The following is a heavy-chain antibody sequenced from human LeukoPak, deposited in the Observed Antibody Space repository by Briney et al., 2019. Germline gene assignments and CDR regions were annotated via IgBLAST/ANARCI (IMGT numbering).Heavy chain of an antibody. J-gene: IGHJ1*01. CDR3: ADMVRGVIIPAEYFQH. CDR2: IYYSGST. V-gene: IGHV4-31*03. CDR1: DGSISRGGYY. Sequence: SQTLSLTCSVSDGSISRGGYYWSWIRQHPGEGLEWVGYIYYSGSTYYNPSLKSRVTISLDTSKNQFSLKLSSVTAADTAVYYCADMVRGVIIPAEYFQHWGQGTLVTVSS. D-gene: IGHD3-10*01.